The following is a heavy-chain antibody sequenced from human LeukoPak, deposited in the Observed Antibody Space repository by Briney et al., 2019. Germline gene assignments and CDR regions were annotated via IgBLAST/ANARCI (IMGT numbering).Heavy chain of an antibody. Sequence: PGGSLRLSCAASGFSFSTYWKTWVRQAPGKGLEWVANIKQDGSEKYYVDSVKGRFTISKDNAMNSLYLQMNSLRAEDMAVYYCARPAGWGSLDYWGQGTLVTVSS. CDR3: ARPAGWGSLDY. CDR1: GFSFSTYW. J-gene: IGHJ4*02. CDR2: IKQDGSEK. V-gene: IGHV3-7*01. D-gene: IGHD7-27*01.